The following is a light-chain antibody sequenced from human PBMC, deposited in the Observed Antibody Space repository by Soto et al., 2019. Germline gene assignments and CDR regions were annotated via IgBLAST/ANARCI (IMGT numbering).Light chain of an antibody. J-gene: IGKJ4*01. CDR3: QQYGTSPLT. V-gene: IGKV3-20*01. CDR1: QSVSSSY. CDR2: GAS. Sequence: TRSPATLCVSLWVRATLLYEASQSVSSSYLAWYQQKPGQAPRLLIYGASNRATGIPDRFTGSGSGTDFTLTISRLEPEDFAVYYCQQYGTSPLTFGGGTKVDIK.